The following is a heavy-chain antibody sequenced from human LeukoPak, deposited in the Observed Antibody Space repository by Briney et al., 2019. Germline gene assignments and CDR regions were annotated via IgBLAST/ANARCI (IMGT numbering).Heavy chain of an antibody. CDR3: ATDYDFWSGYSYYMDV. CDR1: GGTFSSYA. J-gene: IGHJ6*03. Sequence: SVKVSCKASGGTFSSYAISWVRQAPGQGLEWMGGIIPIFGTANYAQKFQGRVTITADKSTSTAYMELSSLRSEDTAVYYCATDYDFWSGYSYYMDVWGKGTTVTVSS. D-gene: IGHD3-3*01. V-gene: IGHV1-69*06. CDR2: IIPIFGTA.